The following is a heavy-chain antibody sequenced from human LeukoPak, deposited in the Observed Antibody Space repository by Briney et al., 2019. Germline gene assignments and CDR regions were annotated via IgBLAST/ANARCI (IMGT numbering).Heavy chain of an antibody. CDR2: IGDSGATT. Sequence: SGGSLRLSCAASGFTLSSYAMTWVRQDPGKGLEWVSDIGDSGATTYYAGSVKGRFTISRDNSKNTLYLQMSSLRDEDTAVYFCASFHYYGSGAYYLSYWGQGTLVTVSS. D-gene: IGHD3-10*01. V-gene: IGHV3-23*01. CDR1: GFTLSSYA. CDR3: ASFHYYGSGAYYLSY. J-gene: IGHJ4*02.